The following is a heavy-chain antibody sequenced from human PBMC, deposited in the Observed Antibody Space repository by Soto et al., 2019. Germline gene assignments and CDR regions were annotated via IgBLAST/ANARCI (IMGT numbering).Heavy chain of an antibody. CDR1: EXXXXXXS. D-gene: IGHD3-3*01. V-gene: IGHV3-23*01. J-gene: IGHJ6*02. Sequence: EVQLLESGGGLVXPGGSLXLSCAXSEXXXXXXSMXXVRQAPGKGLEWVSGVNGGGDITYYAGSVKGRFTISRDNSKNTLYLQMNSLRAEDTAVFYCARGHFGVTMDVWGQGTTVTVSS. CDR3: ARGHFGVTMDV. CDR2: VNGGGDIT.